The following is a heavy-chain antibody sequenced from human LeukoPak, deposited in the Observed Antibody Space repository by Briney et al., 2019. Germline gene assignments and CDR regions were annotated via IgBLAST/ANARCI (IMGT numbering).Heavy chain of an antibody. CDR3: ARSPVPYYYDSSGYNWFDP. Sequence: PSETLSLTCTVSGGSISSYYWSWIRQPPGKGLEWIGYIYYSGSTNYNPSLKSRVTISVDTSKNQFSLKLSSVTAADTAVYYSARSPVPYYYDSSGYNWFDPWGQGTLVTVSS. D-gene: IGHD3-22*01. V-gene: IGHV4-59*01. CDR2: IYYSGST. CDR1: GGSISSYY. J-gene: IGHJ5*02.